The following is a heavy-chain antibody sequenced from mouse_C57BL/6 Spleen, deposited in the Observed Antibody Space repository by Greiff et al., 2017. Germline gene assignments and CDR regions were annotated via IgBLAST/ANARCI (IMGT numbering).Heavy chain of an antibody. CDR3: ARGRVYYGSSYEIDY. D-gene: IGHD1-1*01. V-gene: IGHV1-69*01. CDR1: GYTFTSYW. CDR2: IDPSDSYT. Sequence: VQLQQPGAELVMPGASVKLSCKASGYTFTSYWMHWVKQRPGQGLEWIGEIDPSDSYTNYNQKFKGKSTLTVDKSSSTAYMQLSSLTSEDSAVYYCARGRVYYGSSYEIDYWGQGTTRTVSS. J-gene: IGHJ2*01.